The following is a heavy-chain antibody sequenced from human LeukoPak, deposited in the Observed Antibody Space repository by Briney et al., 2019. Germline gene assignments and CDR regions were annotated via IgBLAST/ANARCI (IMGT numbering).Heavy chain of an antibody. CDR3: AKLAAAGKVWVSHFDY. J-gene: IGHJ4*02. CDR2: IYSGGST. V-gene: IGHV3-53*01. CDR1: GFTVSSNS. Sequence: PGGSLRLSCTVSGFTVSSNSMSWVRQAPGKGLEWVSFIYSGGSTQYSDSVKGRFTISRDNSKNTLYLQMNSLRAEDTAVYYCAKLAAAGKVWVSHFDYWGQGTLVTVSS. D-gene: IGHD6-13*01.